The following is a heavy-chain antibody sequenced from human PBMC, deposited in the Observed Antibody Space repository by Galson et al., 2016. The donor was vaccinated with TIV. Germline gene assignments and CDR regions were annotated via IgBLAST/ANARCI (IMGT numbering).Heavy chain of an antibody. CDR3: ASPNYRSGYYGMDV. J-gene: IGHJ6*02. D-gene: IGHD3-22*01. CDR2: NST. CDR1: GYTFISHD. Sequence: SVKVSCKASGYTFISHDINWVRQATGQGLEWMGNSTGYAQKFQGRVTMTSSISISTAYMELSSLRSEDTAVYYCASPNYRSGYYGMDVWGQGTTVTVSS. V-gene: IGHV1-8*02.